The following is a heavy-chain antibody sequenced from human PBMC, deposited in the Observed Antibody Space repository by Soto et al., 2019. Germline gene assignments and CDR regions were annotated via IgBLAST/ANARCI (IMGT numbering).Heavy chain of an antibody. Sequence: GASVKVSCKASGYTFTSYGISWVRRAPGQGLEWMGWISAYNGNTNYAQKLQGRVTMTTDTSTSTAYMELRSLRSDDTAVYYCARDLSTVAAPPEPDAFDIWGQGTIVTVS. J-gene: IGHJ3*02. V-gene: IGHV1-18*01. D-gene: IGHD2-15*01. CDR2: ISAYNGNT. CDR1: GYTFTSYG. CDR3: ARDLSTVAAPPEPDAFDI.